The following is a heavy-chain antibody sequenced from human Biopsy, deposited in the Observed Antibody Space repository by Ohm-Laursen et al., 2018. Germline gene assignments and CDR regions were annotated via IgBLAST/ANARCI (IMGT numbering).Heavy chain of an antibody. J-gene: IGHJ2*01. Sequence: SETLSLTCTVSGDSISSYYWSWIRQPPGKGLEWIGYVYFTGRTSYNPSLKSRVTMSVNTSKKQFSLRLRSVTPADTAIYYCARDRGYYSDRTVPGYFDLWGRGTLVTVSS. V-gene: IGHV4-59*01. CDR1: GDSISSYY. D-gene: IGHD3-22*01. CDR2: VYFTGRT. CDR3: ARDRGYYSDRTVPGYFDL.